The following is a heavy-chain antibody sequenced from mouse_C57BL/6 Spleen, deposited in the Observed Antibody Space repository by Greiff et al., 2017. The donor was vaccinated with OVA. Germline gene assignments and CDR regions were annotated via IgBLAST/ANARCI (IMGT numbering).Heavy chain of an antibody. D-gene: IGHD6-1*01. Sequence: QVQLKQPGAELVKPGASVKMSCKASGYTFTSYWITWVKQRPGQGLEWIGDIYPGSGSANYNEKFKSKATLTVDTSSSTAYMQLSSLTSEDSAVYYCATRGAVYFDYWGQGTTLTVSS. CDR3: ATRGAVYFDY. J-gene: IGHJ2*01. CDR2: IYPGSGSA. CDR1: GYTFTSYW. V-gene: IGHV1-55*01.